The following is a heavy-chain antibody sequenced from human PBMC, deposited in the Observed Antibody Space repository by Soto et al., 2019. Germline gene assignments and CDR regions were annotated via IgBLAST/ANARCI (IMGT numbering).Heavy chain of an antibody. J-gene: IGHJ4*02. D-gene: IGHD2-21*02. CDR1: GGSIDTYY. CDR3: ARERTAFDR. V-gene: IGHV4-4*07. Sequence: SETLSLTCTVSGGSIDTYYWIWIRQSAEKGLEWIGRIYTRGNTNYNPSLKSRVTMSIDTPKNQFSLNLTSVTAADTAIYYCARERTAFDRWGPGTLVTVSS. CDR2: IYTRGNT.